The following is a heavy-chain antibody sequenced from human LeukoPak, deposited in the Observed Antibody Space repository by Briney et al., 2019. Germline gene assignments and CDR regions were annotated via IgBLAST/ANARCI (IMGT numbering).Heavy chain of an antibody. CDR1: GFTFRGRG. V-gene: IGHV3-7*02. CDR2: IKQDGSEK. J-gene: IGHJ4*02. Sequence: GGTLRHSCTARGFTFRGRGKSWVGEAPGKGMVWVANIKQDGSEKYYVASVKGRFTISRDNAKNSLYLQMNSLRAEDTAVYYCAGSIAAHFDYWGQGTLVTVSS. CDR3: AGSIAAHFDY. D-gene: IGHD6-13*01.